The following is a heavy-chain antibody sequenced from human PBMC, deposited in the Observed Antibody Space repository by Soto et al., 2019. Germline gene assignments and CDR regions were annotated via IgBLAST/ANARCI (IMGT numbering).Heavy chain of an antibody. J-gene: IGHJ4*02. Sequence: QVQLVQSGAEVKKPGASVKVSCKASGYTFTGYYMHWVRQAPGQGLEWMGWISPNSGVTSYAQKFQGRVTMTRHTSISTIYMELYSLRADDTAVYYCARDREGYLDYWVQGTLVTVSS. CDR3: ARDREGYLDY. V-gene: IGHV1-2*02. CDR2: ISPNSGVT. CDR1: GYTFTGYY.